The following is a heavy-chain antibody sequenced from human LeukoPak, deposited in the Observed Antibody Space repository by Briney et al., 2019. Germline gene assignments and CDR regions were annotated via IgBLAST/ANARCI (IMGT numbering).Heavy chain of an antibody. D-gene: IGHD5/OR15-5a*01. CDR3: ATLGFEGIYESFDY. Sequence: GASVKVSCKVSGYTLTELSMHWVRQAPGKGLEWMGGFDPEDGETIYAQKFQGRVTMTEDTSTDTAYMELSSLRSEDTAVYYCATLGFEGIYESFDYWGQGTLVTVSS. CDR1: GYTLTELS. CDR2: FDPEDGET. V-gene: IGHV1-24*01. J-gene: IGHJ4*02.